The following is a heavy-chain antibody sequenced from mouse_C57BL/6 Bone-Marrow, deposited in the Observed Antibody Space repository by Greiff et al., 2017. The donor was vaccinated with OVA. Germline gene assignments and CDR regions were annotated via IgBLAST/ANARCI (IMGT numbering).Heavy chain of an antibody. CDR1: GFSLTSYG. CDR3: ARNYACYALDY. Sequence: VQVVESGPGLVQPSQCLSFTCTVSGFSLTSYGVHWVRQSPGKGLEWLGVIWSGGSTDYNATFISSLSTSNDNSKSQVFFRMNSLQADDTAIDYCARNYACYALDYWGQGTSVTVSS. V-gene: IGHV2-2*01. CDR2: IWSGGST. J-gene: IGHJ4*01. D-gene: IGHD1-1*01.